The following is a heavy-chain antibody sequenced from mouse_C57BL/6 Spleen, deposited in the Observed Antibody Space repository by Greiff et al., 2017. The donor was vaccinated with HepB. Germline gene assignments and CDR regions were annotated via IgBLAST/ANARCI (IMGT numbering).Heavy chain of an antibody. Sequence: EVKVVESGGGLVQPGGSLSLSCAASGFTFTDYYMSWVRQPPGKALEWLGFIRNKANGYTTEYSASVKGRFTISRDNSQSILYLQMNALRAEDSATYYCARYDRRGDWYFDVWGTGTTVTVSS. J-gene: IGHJ1*03. CDR3: ARYDRRGDWYFDV. CDR1: GFTFTDYY. CDR2: IRNKANGYTT. D-gene: IGHD3-1*01. V-gene: IGHV7-3*01.